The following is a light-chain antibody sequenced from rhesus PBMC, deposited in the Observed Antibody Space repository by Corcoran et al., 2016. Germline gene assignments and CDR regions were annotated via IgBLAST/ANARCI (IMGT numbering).Light chain of an antibody. J-gene: IGKJ3*01. CDR3: LQYTTTPFT. CDR1: QSINSW. Sequence: DIQMTQSPSSLSASVGDTVTITCRANQSINSWLDWYQQKPGKAPKLLFYKASNLEAGVPSRFSGSGSWTDFTRTVSSLQPEDFATYYCLQYTTTPFTFGPGTKLDIK. V-gene: IGKV1-22*01. CDR2: KAS.